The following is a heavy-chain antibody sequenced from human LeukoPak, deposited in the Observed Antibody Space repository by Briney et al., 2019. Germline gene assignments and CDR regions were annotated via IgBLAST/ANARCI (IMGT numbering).Heavy chain of an antibody. D-gene: IGHD5-18*01. CDR2: IDSSDSET. CDR1: GYSSTSYW. CDR3: ARQTAMGRSGDY. J-gene: IGHJ4*02. Sequence: GESLKISCKASGYSSTSYWIGWVRQMPGKGLEWMGIIDSSDSETRYTPSFQGQVTISVDKSLTTADLQWNSLKASDTAMYYCARQTAMGRSGDYWGQGTLVTVSS. V-gene: IGHV5-51*01.